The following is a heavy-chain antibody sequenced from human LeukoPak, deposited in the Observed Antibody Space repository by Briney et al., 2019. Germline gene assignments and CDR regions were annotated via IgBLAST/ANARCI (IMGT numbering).Heavy chain of an antibody. CDR3: ARDLGSSTTMIVIWSEGGFDY. J-gene: IGHJ4*02. CDR2: ISSSSSYI. CDR1: GFIFRNHW. Sequence: PGGSLKLSCAASGFIFRNHWMTWVRQAPGKGLEWVSSISSSSSYIYYADSVKGRFTISRDNAKNSLYLQMNSLRAEDTAVYYCARDLGSSTTMIVIWSEGGFDYWGQGTLVTVSS. D-gene: IGHD3-22*01. V-gene: IGHV3-21*01.